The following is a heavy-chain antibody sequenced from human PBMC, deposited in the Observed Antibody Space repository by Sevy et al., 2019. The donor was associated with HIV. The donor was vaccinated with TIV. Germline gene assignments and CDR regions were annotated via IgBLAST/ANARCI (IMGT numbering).Heavy chain of an antibody. J-gene: IGHJ4*02. CDR3: AGENAWGRGYS. CDR1: GGSIINYY. V-gene: IGHV4-59*08. CDR2: IYYNGHI. D-gene: IGHD1-26*01. Sequence: SETLSLTCSVSGGSIINYYWNWIRQPPGKGLEWIANIYYNGHINYNPSLKSRVTLSLDTSKNQFSLRLSSVTAADTAMYYCAGENAWGRGYSWGQGTLVTVSS.